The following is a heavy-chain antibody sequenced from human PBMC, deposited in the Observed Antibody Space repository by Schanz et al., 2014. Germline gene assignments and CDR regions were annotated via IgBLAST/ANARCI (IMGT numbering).Heavy chain of an antibody. CDR2: ISSSSSTI. J-gene: IGHJ3*01. D-gene: IGHD3-22*01. V-gene: IGHV3-48*01. Sequence: EVQLVESGGGLVQPRGSLRLSCAASEFSFSSFGMNWVRQAPGKGLEWVSYISSSSSTIYYADSVKGRFTISRDNAKNSLYLQMNSLSAEDTGVYYCARGPEVVAKSFDVWGQGTMVTVSP. CDR1: EFSFSSFG. CDR3: ARGPEVVAKSFDV.